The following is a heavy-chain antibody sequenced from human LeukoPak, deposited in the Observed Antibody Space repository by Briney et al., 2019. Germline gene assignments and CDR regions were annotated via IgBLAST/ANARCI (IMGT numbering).Heavy chain of an antibody. V-gene: IGHV3-23*01. Sequence: GGSLRFSCAASGFTFSSYAMSWVGQGPGKGLEWVSSISGSGGSTYYADSVKGRFTIYRDNTKNTLYLQMNSLRAEDTAVYYCAKYQNVYGDGAFDIWGQGKMVTVSS. J-gene: IGHJ3*02. D-gene: IGHD4-17*01. CDR1: GFTFSSYA. CDR2: ISGSGGST. CDR3: AKYQNVYGDGAFDI.